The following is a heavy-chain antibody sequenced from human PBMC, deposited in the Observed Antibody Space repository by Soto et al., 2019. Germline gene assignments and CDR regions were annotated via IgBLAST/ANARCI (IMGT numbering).Heavy chain of an antibody. CDR3: ARDLGYCSGGSCYRYYGMDV. CDR1: GFTFSDYY. Sequence: LRLSCAASGFTFSDYYMSWIRQAPGKGLEWVSYISSSSSYTNYADSVKGRFTISRDNAKNSLYLQMNSLRAEDTAVYYCARDLGYCSGGSCYRYYGMDVWGQGTTVTVSS. D-gene: IGHD2-15*01. V-gene: IGHV3-11*06. J-gene: IGHJ6*02. CDR2: ISSSSSYT.